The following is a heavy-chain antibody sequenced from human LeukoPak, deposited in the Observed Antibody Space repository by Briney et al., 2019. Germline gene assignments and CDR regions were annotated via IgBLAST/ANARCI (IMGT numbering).Heavy chain of an antibody. J-gene: IGHJ4*02. V-gene: IGHV1-2*02. CDR3: ARGSEYYYDSSGTSDY. D-gene: IGHD3-22*01. Sequence: GASVKVSCKASGYTFTGYYMHWVRQAPGQGLEWMGWINPNSGGTNYAQKFQGRVTMTRDTSISTAYMELSRLRSDDTAVYYCARGSEYYYDSSGTSDYWGQGTLVTVSS. CDR1: GYTFTGYY. CDR2: INPNSGGT.